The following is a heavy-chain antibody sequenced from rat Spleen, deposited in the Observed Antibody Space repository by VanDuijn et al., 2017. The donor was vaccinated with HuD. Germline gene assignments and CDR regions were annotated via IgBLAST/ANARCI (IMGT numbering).Heavy chain of an antibody. CDR2: ITGSGGNT. CDR3: VRQDTSGYSNWFAY. Sequence: EVQLVESGGGLVQPGRSLELSCVAPGFTFNNYWMTWIRPAPGKGLEWVASITGSGGNTYYPDSVKGRFTISRDNAKSTLYLLMDSLRSEDTATYFCVRQDTSGYSNWFAYWGQGTLVTVSS. D-gene: IGHD4-3*01. J-gene: IGHJ3*01. V-gene: IGHV5-31*01. CDR1: GFTFNNYW.